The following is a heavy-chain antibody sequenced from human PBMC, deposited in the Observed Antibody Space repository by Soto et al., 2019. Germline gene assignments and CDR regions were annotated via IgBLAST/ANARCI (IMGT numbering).Heavy chain of an antibody. J-gene: IGHJ6*02. CDR1: GGSSSSAGYS. Sequence: SETLSLTCTVSGGSSSSAGYSWTWIRQSPGKGLEWIGYTYQSGSAYYNPSLKSRVTISVDRSKNQFSLNLTSVTAADTAVYYCARDYYGMDVWGQGTTVTVSS. V-gene: IGHV4-30-2*06. CDR3: ARDYYGMDV. CDR2: TYQSGSA.